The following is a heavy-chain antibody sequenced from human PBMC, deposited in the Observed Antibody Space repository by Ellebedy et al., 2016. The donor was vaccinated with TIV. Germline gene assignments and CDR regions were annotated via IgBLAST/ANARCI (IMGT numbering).Heavy chain of an antibody. D-gene: IGHD6-13*01. Sequence: ASVKVSCKASGHMLSSYGISWVRQAPGQGLEWMGWISAYNRQTTYAQNFQGRVSRPTDRSTNTAYMELRSLRSDDTASYYWAYFQSRSHLDVWGQGTTVTVSS. J-gene: IGHJ6*02. CDR1: GHMLSSYG. V-gene: IGHV1-18*04. CDR2: ISAYNRQT. CDR3: AYFQSRSHLDV.